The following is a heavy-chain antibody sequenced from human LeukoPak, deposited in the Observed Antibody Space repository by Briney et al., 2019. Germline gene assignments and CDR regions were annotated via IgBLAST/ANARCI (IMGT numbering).Heavy chain of an antibody. CDR2: VYYFGNA. D-gene: IGHD3-10*01. J-gene: IGHJ4*02. Sequence: SETLSLTYSVCGGSITTSRYYWGWIRQSPGKGLEWIGSVYYFGNAYYRPSLMSRATISIDTCKKRISLNLTSVTARDTAIYYSATHKEGSYFECWGQGTLVTVSS. CDR3: ATHKEGSYFEC. V-gene: IGHV4-39*01. CDR1: GGSITTSRYY.